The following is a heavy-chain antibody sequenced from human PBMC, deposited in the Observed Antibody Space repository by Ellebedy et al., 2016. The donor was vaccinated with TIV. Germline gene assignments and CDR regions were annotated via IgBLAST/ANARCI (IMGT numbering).Heavy chain of an antibody. CDR2: INQDGSEK. V-gene: IGHV3-7*01. CDR1: GFTFSSYA. J-gene: IGHJ2*01. D-gene: IGHD7-27*01. CDR3: ARSPTTSDWGTWYFDL. Sequence: GGSLRLSCAASGFTFSSYAMSWIRQAPGKGLEWVANINQDGSEKYSVDSVKGRFTISRDNASDSVYLQMDSLRVEDTAVYYCARSPTTSDWGTWYFDLWGRGTRVIVSS.